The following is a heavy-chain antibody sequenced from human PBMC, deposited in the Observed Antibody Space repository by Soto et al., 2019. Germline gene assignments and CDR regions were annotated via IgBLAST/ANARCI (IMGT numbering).Heavy chain of an antibody. Sequence: QIQLVQSGTEVKRPGASVKVSCRVAGYTFTGYGISWMRQAPGQGLEWMGWVSGRNGDTKYVENYQGRVTMTIDTSTSTAYMELRSLRSDDTAVYYCARDISYYQDDLGYSNFDYWGQGTLVTVSP. CDR3: ARDISYYQDDLGYSNFDY. D-gene: IGHD3-22*01. CDR1: GYTFTGYG. J-gene: IGHJ4*02. CDR2: VSGRNGDT. V-gene: IGHV1-18*01.